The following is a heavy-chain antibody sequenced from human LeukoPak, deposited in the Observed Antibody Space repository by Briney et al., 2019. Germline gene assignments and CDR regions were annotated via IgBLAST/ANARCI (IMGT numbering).Heavy chain of an antibody. CDR2: INPNSGGT. J-gene: IGHJ4*02. V-gene: IGHV1-2*02. CDR1: GYTFTGYY. Sequence: GASVKVSCKASGYTFTGYYMHWVRQAPGQGLEWMGWINPNSGGTNYAQKFQGRVTMTRDTSISTAYMELSRLRSDDTAVYYCARDITRAHVTRPWSGSYYGYWDQGTLVTVSS. D-gene: IGHD1-26*01. CDR3: ARDITRAHVTRPWSGSYYGY.